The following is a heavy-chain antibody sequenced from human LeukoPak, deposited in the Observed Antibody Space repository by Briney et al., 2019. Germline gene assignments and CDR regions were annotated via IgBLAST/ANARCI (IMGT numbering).Heavy chain of an antibody. J-gene: IGHJ4*02. CDR1: GFTFSSYS. CDR2: IRSSSSYI. CDR3: ARDRWHSSGWYTGEFDY. D-gene: IGHD6-19*01. V-gene: IGHV3-21*01. Sequence: TGGTLRLSCAASGFTFSSYSMNWVRQAPGKGLEWVSSIRSSSSYIYYADSVKGRFTISRDNPKNSLYLQMNSLRAEDTAVYYCARDRWHSSGWYTGEFDYWGQGTLVTV.